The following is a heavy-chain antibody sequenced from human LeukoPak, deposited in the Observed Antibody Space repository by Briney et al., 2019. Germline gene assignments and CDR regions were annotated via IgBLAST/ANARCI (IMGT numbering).Heavy chain of an antibody. J-gene: IGHJ4*02. CDR3: AREQIDTSSWPFGIDY. CDR2: ISGNSDYI. Sequence: GGSLRPSCAASGFTFSAHSMNWVRQASGKGLEWVSSISGNSDYIYYADSLEGRFTISRDNAKNSLYLRMDSLRAEDTAVYYCAREQIDTSSWPFGIDYWGQGTLVTVSS. V-gene: IGHV3-21*01. CDR1: GFTFSAHS. D-gene: IGHD6-13*01.